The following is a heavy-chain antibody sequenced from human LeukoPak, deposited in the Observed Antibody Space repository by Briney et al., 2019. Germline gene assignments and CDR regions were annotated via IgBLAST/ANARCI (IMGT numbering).Heavy chain of an antibody. D-gene: IGHD1-26*01. CDR2: ISSSGSTI. CDR3: ARYKRLDYSGSHFDY. Sequence: GGSLRLSCAASGFTFSDYYMSWIRQAPGKGLEWVSYISSSGSTIYYADSVKGRFTISRDNAKNSLYLQMNSLRAEDTAVYYCARYKRLDYSGSHFDYWGQGTLVTVSS. J-gene: IGHJ4*02. CDR1: GFTFSDYY. V-gene: IGHV3-11*01.